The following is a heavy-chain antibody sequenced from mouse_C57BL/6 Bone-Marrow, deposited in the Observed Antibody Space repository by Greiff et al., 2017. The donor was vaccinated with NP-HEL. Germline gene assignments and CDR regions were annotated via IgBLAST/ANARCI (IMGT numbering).Heavy chain of an antibody. CDR2: INPNYGTT. CDR3: ARPFTTVVSPWFAY. CDR1: GYSFTDYN. D-gene: IGHD1-1*01. J-gene: IGHJ3*01. Sequence: VQLQQSGPELVKPGASVKISCKASGYSFTDYNMNWVKQSNGKSLEWIGVINPNYGTTSYNQKFKGKATLTVDQSSSTAYMQLNSLTSEDSAVYCCARPFTTVVSPWFAYWGQGTLVTVSA. V-gene: IGHV1-39*01.